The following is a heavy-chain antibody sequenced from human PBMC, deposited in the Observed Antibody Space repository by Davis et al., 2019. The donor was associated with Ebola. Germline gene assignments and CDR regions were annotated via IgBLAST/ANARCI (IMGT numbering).Heavy chain of an antibody. V-gene: IGHV3-23*01. CDR3: ASRSSTSCYCLDY. J-gene: IGHJ4*02. CDR1: GFTFSNAW. D-gene: IGHD2-2*01. Sequence: GGSLRLSCAASGFTFSNAWMSWVRQAPGKGLEWVSAISGSGGSTYYADSVKGRFTISRDNSKNTLYLQMNSLRAEDTAVYYCASRSSTSCYCLDYWGQGTLVTVSS. CDR2: ISGSGGST.